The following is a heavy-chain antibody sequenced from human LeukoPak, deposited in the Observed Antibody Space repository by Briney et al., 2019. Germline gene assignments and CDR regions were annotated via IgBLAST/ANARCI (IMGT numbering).Heavy chain of an antibody. D-gene: IGHD3-10*01. CDR1: GFTFSNCW. V-gene: IGHV3-74*01. Sequence: PGGSLRLSLAASGFTFSNCWMHWVRQAPGKGLVWVSRINSDGSSASYADSVKGPFTMSRDNAKNTLYLQMNSLRAEDTAVYYCVRGSAAGDYWGQGTLVTVSS. CDR3: VRGSAAGDY. CDR2: INSDGSSA. J-gene: IGHJ4*02.